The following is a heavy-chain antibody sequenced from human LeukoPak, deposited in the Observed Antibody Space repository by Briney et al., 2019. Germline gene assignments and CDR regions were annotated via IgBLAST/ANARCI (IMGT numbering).Heavy chain of an antibody. CDR3: ARDPYGSGMADY. V-gene: IGHV3-21*01. CDR1: GFTFSTYS. CDR2: ISSSSSYI. J-gene: IGHJ4*02. Sequence: GGSLRLSCVASGFTFSTYSMNWVRQAPGKGLEWVSSISSSSSYIYYADSVKGRFTISRDNAKNSLYLQMNSLRAEDTAVYYSARDPYGSGMADYWGQGTLVTVSS. D-gene: IGHD3-10*01.